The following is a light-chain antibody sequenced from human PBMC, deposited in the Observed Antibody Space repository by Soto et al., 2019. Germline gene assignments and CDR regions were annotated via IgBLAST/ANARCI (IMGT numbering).Light chain of an antibody. J-gene: IGKJ2*01. CDR2: AAS. CDR1: QSVSSL. V-gene: IGKV3-11*01. Sequence: EIVLTQSPATLYSSLGEEATLSCGASQSVSSLLAWYQQKPGQAPRLLIYAASYRATGISDKFSGSGSGTDFSLTISRLEPEDSAVYYCHQYHSPPQTFGQGTKVDIK. CDR3: HQYHSPPQT.